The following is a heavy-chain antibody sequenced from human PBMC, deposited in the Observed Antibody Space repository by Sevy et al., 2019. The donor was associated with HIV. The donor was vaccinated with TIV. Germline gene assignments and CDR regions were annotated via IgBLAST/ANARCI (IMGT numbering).Heavy chain of an antibody. D-gene: IGHD3-22*01. CDR2: ISGGGDRT. CDR1: GFTFRSDA. V-gene: IGHV3-23*01. Sequence: GGSLRLSCAASGFTFRSDAMSWVRQAPGKGLEWVSAISGGGDRTYYADSVKGRFTVSRDNSKNTLYLQMNSLGAEDTAVYFCATPRRDFYDSTVYNVGSYFEYWGQGSLVTVSS. CDR3: ATPRRDFYDSTVYNVGSYFEY. J-gene: IGHJ4*02.